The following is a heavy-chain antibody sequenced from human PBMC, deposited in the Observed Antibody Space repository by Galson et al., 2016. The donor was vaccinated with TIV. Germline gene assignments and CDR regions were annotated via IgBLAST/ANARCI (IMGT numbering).Heavy chain of an antibody. D-gene: IGHD6-19*01. Sequence: SRRLSCAASGFTFNSYAMFWVRQAQGKGLEWVAGISYDGSTQYYADSVKGRFTVSRDNSKNTLDLQMNSLRADDTAILYCVRGSAWRIFYYFDRWGEGTLVTVSS. CDR3: VRGSAWRIFYYFDR. CDR1: GFTFNSYA. V-gene: IGHV3-30*01. J-gene: IGHJ4*02. CDR2: ISYDGSTQ.